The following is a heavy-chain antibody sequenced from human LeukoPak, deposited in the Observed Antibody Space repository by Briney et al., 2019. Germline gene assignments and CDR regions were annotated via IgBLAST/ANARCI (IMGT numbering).Heavy chain of an antibody. D-gene: IGHD2-2*01. CDR2: VRYDGSNK. J-gene: IGHJ6*03. CDR1: GFTFSSYA. Sequence: GGSLRLSCAASGFTFSSYAMHWVRQAPGKGLEWVAFVRYDGSNKYYADSVKGRFTISRDNSKNTLYLQMNSLRAEDTAVYYCANDDYCSSTSCFIYYYYYYYMDVWGKGTTVTVSS. V-gene: IGHV3-30*02. CDR3: ANDDYCSSTSCFIYYYYYYYMDV.